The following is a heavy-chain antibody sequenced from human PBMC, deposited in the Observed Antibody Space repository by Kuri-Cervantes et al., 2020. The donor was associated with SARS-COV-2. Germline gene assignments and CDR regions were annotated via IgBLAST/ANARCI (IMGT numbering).Heavy chain of an antibody. J-gene: IGHJ4*02. V-gene: IGHV5-51*01. Sequence: GESLKISCKGSGYSFTSYWISWVRQMPGKGLEWMGIIYPGDSDTRYSPSFQGQVTISADKSISTAYLQWSSLKASDTAMYYCARHGDGSGSYSIFDYWGQGTLVTVSS. CDR3: ARHGDGSGSYSIFDY. D-gene: IGHD3-10*01. CDR1: GYSFTSYW. CDR2: IYPGDSDT.